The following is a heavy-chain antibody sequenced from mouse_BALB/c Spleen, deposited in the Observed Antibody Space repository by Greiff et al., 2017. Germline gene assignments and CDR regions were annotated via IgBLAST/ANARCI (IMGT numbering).Heavy chain of an antibody. D-gene: IGHD2-1*01. CDR2: IYPGNSDT. J-gene: IGHJ3*01. CDR3: TREGIYYGNYGFAY. V-gene: IGHV1-5*01. CDR1: GYTFTSYW. Sequence: VQLQQSGTVLARPGASVKMSCKASGYTFTSYWMHWVKQRPGQGLEWIGAIYPGNSDTSYNQKFKGKAKLTAVTSTSTAYMELSSLTNEDSAVYYCTREGIYYGNYGFAYWGQGTLVTVSA.